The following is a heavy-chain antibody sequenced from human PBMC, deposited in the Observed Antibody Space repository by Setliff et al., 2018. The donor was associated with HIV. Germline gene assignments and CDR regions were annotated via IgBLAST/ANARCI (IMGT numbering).Heavy chain of an antibody. V-gene: IGHV3-11*04. CDR1: GFTFSDYY. Sequence: GSLRLSCAASGFTFSDYYMSWIRQAPGKGLEWVSYISGLGGGTIYYADSVRGRFTISRDDAEKSVYLQMNSLRAEDTAVYYCARAGVVEGYYYYYYMDVWGKGTTVTVSS. CDR3: ARAGVVEGYYYYYYMDV. D-gene: IGHD2-15*01. CDR2: ISGLGGGTI. J-gene: IGHJ6*03.